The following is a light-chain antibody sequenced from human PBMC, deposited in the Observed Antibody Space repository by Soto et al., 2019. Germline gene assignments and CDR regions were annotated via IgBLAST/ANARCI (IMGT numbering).Light chain of an antibody. CDR2: GAS. CDR1: QSVSSN. Sequence: EMVMTQSPATLSVSPGERATLSCRASQSVSSNLAWYQQQPGQAPKFLIFGASTRATGVPARFSGSGSGTEFTLTISSLQSEDFAVYYCQQYNNWPYTFGQGTKLEI. V-gene: IGKV3-15*01. CDR3: QQYNNWPYT. J-gene: IGKJ2*01.